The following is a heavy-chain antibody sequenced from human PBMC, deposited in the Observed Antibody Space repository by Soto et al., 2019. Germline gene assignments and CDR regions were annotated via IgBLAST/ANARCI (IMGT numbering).Heavy chain of an antibody. CDR1: GGSFSGYY. CDR3: ARGSTIRSFDY. D-gene: IGHD3-10*01. J-gene: IGHJ4*02. V-gene: IGHV4-34*01. Sequence: SETLSLTCAVYGGSFSGYYWSWIRQPPGKGLEWIGEINHSGSTNYNPSLKSRVTISVDTSKNQFSLKLSSVTAADTAVYYCARGSTIRSFDYWGQGTLVTVS. CDR2: INHSGST.